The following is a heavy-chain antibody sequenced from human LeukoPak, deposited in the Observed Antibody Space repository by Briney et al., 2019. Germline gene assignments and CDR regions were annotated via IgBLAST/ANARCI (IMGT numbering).Heavy chain of an antibody. J-gene: IGHJ6*03. D-gene: IGHD3-3*01. CDR1: GYIFTSYG. CDR3: ARDGAELPDFWSSLKPDDYYYYMDV. V-gene: IGHV1-18*01. Sequence: GASVKVSCKASGYIFTSYGISWVRQAPGQGLEWMGWISAYNGNTNYPQKFQGRVTMTTDTSTSTAYMELRSLRSDDTAVYYCARDGAELPDFWSSLKPDDYYYYMDVWGKGTTVTVSS. CDR2: ISAYNGNT.